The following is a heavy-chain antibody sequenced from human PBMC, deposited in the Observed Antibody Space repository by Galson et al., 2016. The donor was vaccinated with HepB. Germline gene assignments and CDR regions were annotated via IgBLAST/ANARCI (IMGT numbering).Heavy chain of an antibody. J-gene: IGHJ4*02. CDR3: ARDPDFDY. CDR2: INQDGSEK. CDR1: GFTFRRYW. Sequence: SLRLSCAASGFTFRRYWMSWVRQAPGKGLEWVANINQDGSEKYYVDSVRGRFTISGDNAKNSLYLHMNSLRADDTAVYYCARDPDFDYWGRGTLVTVSS. V-gene: IGHV3-7*01.